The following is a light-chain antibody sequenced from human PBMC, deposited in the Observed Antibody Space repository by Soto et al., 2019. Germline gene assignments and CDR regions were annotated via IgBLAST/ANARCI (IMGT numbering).Light chain of an antibody. Sequence: AIQLTQSPSSLSASVGDRVTITCRASQGISSALAWYQQKPGKAPKLLIYDASSLESGVPSRFSGSGSGTDFTLTISSLQPEDFATYYCQQSNSFGGGTKVEIK. V-gene: IGKV1-13*02. CDR1: QGISSA. J-gene: IGKJ4*01. CDR3: QQSNS. CDR2: DAS.